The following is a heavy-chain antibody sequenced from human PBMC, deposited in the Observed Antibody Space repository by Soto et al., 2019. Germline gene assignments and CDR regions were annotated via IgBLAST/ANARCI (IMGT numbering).Heavy chain of an antibody. V-gene: IGHV3-74*01. CDR2: INTDGSDT. CDR1: GFTFSSDW. CDR3: ARTRPGLYFDY. Sequence: GGSLRLSCAASGFTFSSDWMHWVRQAPGKGLVWVSRINTDGSDTTYADSVKGRFPISRDNAKNMVYLQMNSLRAEVTAVYYCARTRPGLYFDYWGQGTLVTVSS. J-gene: IGHJ4*02.